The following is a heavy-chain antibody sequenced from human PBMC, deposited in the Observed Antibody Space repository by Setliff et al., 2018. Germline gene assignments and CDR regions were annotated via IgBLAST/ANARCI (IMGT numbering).Heavy chain of an antibody. CDR2: FDPEDGET. Sequence: ASVKVSCKVSGYTLTELSRHWVRQAPGKGLEWMGGFDPEDGETIYAQKFQGRVTMTEDTSTDTAYMELSSLRSEETAVYYCARVPVVGATKLYWFDPWGQGTLVTVSS. D-gene: IGHD1-26*01. V-gene: IGHV1-24*01. CDR1: GYTLTELS. J-gene: IGHJ5*02. CDR3: ARVPVVGATKLYWFDP.